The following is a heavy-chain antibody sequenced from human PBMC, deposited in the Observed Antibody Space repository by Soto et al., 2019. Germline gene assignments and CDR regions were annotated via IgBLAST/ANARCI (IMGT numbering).Heavy chain of an antibody. CDR3: ARVMGATIFGVVGESYYGMDV. Sequence: PSETLSLTCTVSGGSISSYYWSWIRQPPGKGLEWIGYIYYSGSTNYNPSLKSRVTISVDTSKNQFSLKLSSVTAADTAVYYCARVMGATIFGVVGESYYGMDVWGQGTTVNVSS. J-gene: IGHJ6*02. D-gene: IGHD3-3*01. V-gene: IGHV4-59*01. CDR2: IYYSGST. CDR1: GGSISSYY.